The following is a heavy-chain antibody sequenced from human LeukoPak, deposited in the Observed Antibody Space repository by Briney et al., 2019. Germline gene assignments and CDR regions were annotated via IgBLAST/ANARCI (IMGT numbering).Heavy chain of an antibody. V-gene: IGHV4-59*01. CDR3: ARVAGYGSGSYPDN. CDR2: IYYSGST. D-gene: IGHD3-10*01. J-gene: IGHJ4*02. CDR1: GGSLTSYY. Sequence: SETLSLTCTVSGGSLTSYYWSWIRQPPGKGLEWMGYIYYSGSTTCNPSLKSRITISVDTSKNQFSLKLSSVTTADTAVYYCARVAGYGSGSYPDNWGQGVLVTVSS.